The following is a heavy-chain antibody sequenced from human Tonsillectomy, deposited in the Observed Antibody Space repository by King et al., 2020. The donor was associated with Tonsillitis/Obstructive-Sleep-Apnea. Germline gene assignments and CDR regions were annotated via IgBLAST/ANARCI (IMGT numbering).Heavy chain of an antibody. Sequence: AQLQQWGAGLLRPSETLSLTCAVYGGSFSGYYWSWIRQPPGKGLEWIGEIDHSGSTNYNPSLKSRVTISVDTSKKLFSLKLSSLTAADTAVYYCARASEAFDIWGQGTMVTVSS. CDR2: IDHSGST. CDR3: ARASEAFDI. V-gene: IGHV4-34*01. CDR1: GGSFSGYY. D-gene: IGHD6-6*01. J-gene: IGHJ3*02.